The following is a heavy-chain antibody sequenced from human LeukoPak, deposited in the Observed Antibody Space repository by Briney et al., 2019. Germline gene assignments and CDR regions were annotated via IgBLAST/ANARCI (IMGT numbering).Heavy chain of an antibody. CDR2: IRYDGSNK. CDR1: GFTFSSYG. Sequence: GGSLRLSCAASGFTFSSYGMHWVRQAPGKGLEWVAFIRYDGSNKYYADSVKGRFTISRDNSKNTLYLQRNSLRAEDTAVYYCAKVLDPYDYSNYLDYWGQGTLVTVSS. J-gene: IGHJ4*02. CDR3: AKVLDPYDYSNYLDY. V-gene: IGHV3-30*02. D-gene: IGHD4-11*01.